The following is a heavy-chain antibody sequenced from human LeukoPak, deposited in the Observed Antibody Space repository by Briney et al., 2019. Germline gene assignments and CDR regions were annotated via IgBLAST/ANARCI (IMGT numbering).Heavy chain of an antibody. D-gene: IGHD3-10*01. J-gene: IGHJ4*02. Sequence: ASVKVSCKASGGTFSSYAISWVRQVPGQGFEWMGGIVPIFGTTNYAQKFQGRVTITADESTSTAYMELSSLRSEDTAVYYCARSYGSGTYSLFDYWGQGTLVTVSS. CDR3: ARSYGSGTYSLFDY. CDR1: GGTFSSYA. V-gene: IGHV1-69*01. CDR2: IVPIFGTT.